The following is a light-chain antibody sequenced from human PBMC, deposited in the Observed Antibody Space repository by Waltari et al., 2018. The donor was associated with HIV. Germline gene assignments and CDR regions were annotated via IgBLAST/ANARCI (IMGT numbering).Light chain of an antibody. CDR3: HVWDSSSAHVV. J-gene: IGLJ2*01. V-gene: IGLV3-21*02. CDR1: NIGSKT. Sequence: SYVLTQSPSVSVAPGQTARITCGADNIGSKTVHWYQQKPGQAPLLVAYDDTDRPPGIPERISGSNSGNTATLTISAVEAGDEADYYCHVWDSSSAHVVFGGGTKVTVL. CDR2: DDT.